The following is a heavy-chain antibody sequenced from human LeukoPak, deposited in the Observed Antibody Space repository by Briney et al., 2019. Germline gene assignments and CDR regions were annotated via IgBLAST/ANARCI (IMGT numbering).Heavy chain of an antibody. Sequence: PGGSLRLSCAASGFTLSSYAMHWVRQAPGKGLEWVADISDDGSNKYYADSVKGRFTISRDNSKNTLYLQMNSLRAEDTAVYYCATGSRQQLVLGTFATSGPGKLVTASS. J-gene: IGHJ3*02. CDR3: ATGSRQQLVLGTFAT. D-gene: IGHD6-13*01. CDR2: ISDDGSNK. V-gene: IGHV3-30*04. CDR1: GFTLSSYA.